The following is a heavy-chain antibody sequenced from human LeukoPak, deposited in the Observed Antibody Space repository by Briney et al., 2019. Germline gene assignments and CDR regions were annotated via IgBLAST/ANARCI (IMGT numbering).Heavy chain of an antibody. D-gene: IGHD3-3*01. J-gene: IGHJ4*02. Sequence: PSETPSLTCTVSGGSISSYYWSWIRQPPGKRLEWVGESNDSGGTNYNPSLKSRVTISVDRSKNQFSLKLGSVTAADTAVYYCARETIFGRYFDYWGQGTLVTVSS. V-gene: IGHV4-59*12. CDR2: SNDSGGT. CDR1: GGSISSYY. CDR3: ARETIFGRYFDY.